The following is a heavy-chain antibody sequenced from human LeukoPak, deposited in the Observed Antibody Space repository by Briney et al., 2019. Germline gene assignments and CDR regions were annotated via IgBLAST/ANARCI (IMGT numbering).Heavy chain of an antibody. Sequence: RASVKVSCKASGYTFTTYYVHWVRQAPGQGLEWMGVINPSVGSTSYAQKFQGRVTITADESTSTAYMELSSLRSEDTAVYYCAGDWGVVAAMLVGWFDPWGQGTLVTVSS. CDR1: GYTFTTYY. CDR2: INPSVGST. J-gene: IGHJ5*02. V-gene: IGHV1-46*01. D-gene: IGHD2-15*01. CDR3: AGDWGVVAAMLVGWFDP.